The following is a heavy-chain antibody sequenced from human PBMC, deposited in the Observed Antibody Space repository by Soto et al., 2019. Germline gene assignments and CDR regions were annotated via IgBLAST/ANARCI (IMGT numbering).Heavy chain of an antibody. Sequence: QVQLVESGGGVVQPGRSLRLSCAASGFTFSSYGMHWVRQAPGKGLEWVAVIWYDGSNKYYADSVKGRFTISRDNSKNPLYLQMTSLRAEDTAVYYCARLASGIGAFDIWGQGTMVTVSS. CDR1: GFTFSSYG. CDR2: IWYDGSNK. CDR3: ARLASGIGAFDI. J-gene: IGHJ3*02. D-gene: IGHD3-10*01. V-gene: IGHV3-33*01.